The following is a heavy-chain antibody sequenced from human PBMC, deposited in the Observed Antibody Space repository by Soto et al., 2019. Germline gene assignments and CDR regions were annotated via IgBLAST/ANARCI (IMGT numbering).Heavy chain of an antibody. V-gene: IGHV5-51*01. J-gene: IGHJ4*02. CDR3: ARLITFGGVIVPQGYFDY. CDR1: GYSFTSYW. CDR2: IYPGDSDT. D-gene: IGHD3-16*02. Sequence: GESLKISCKGSGYSFTSYWIGWVRQMPGKGLEWMGIIYPGDSDTRYSPSFQGQVTISADKSISTAYLQWSSLKASDTAMYYCARLITFGGVIVPQGYFDYWGKGTLVTVSS.